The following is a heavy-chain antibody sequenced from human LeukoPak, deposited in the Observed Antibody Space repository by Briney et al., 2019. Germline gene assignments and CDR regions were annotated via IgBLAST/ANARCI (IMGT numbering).Heavy chain of an antibody. V-gene: IGHV1-2*04. Sequence: ASVKVSCKGSGYTFTGYYMHWVRQAPGQGLEWMGWINPNSGGTNYAQKFQGWVTMTRDTSISTAYMELSRLRSDDTAVYYCARSIAAAGTAVFQHWGQGTLVTVSS. J-gene: IGHJ1*01. CDR1: GYTFTGYY. CDR2: INPNSGGT. CDR3: ARSIAAAGTAVFQH. D-gene: IGHD6-13*01.